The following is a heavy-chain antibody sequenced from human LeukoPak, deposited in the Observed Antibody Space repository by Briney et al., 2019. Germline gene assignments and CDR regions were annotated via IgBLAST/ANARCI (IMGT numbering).Heavy chain of an antibody. D-gene: IGHD6-6*01. V-gene: IGHV3-11*03. Sequence: GGSLRLSCAASGFTFSDYYMSWIRQAPGKGLEWVAYISSSSSFTNQADSVKGRFTISRDNSKNALYLRMNSLRAEDTAVYYCAHWGSSGPFDYWGQGTLVTVSS. CDR1: GFTFSDYY. CDR3: AHWGSSGPFDY. CDR2: ISSSSSFT. J-gene: IGHJ4*02.